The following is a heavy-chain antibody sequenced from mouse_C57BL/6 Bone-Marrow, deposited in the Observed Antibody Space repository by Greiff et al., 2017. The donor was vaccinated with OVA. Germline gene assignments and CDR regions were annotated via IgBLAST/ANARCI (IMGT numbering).Heavy chain of an antibody. J-gene: IGHJ3*01. D-gene: IGHD1-1*01. CDR2: IYPRSGNT. Sequence: VQLQQSGAELARPGASVKLSCKASGYTFTSYGISWVKQRTGQGLEWIGEIYPRSGNTYYNEKFKGKATLTADKSSSTAYMELRSLTSEDSAVYFCATPSPYYGSSYVWFAYWGQGTLVTVSA. V-gene: IGHV1-81*01. CDR1: GYTFTSYG. CDR3: ATPSPYYGSSYVWFAY.